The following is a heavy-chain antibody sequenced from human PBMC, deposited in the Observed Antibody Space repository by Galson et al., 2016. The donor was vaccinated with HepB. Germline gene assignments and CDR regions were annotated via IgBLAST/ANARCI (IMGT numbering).Heavy chain of an antibody. CDR1: GFTFRYFS. D-gene: IGHD4-17*01. Sequence: SLRLSCAASGFTFRYFSIHRVRHAPGKGLEWVTIISDDVSSKYYADSVKGRFTISRDNSTNTGNLQMNNLRTEDTAVYYCARDGNADSPWGQGTLVTVSS. CDR2: ISDDVSSK. V-gene: IGHV3-30*14. J-gene: IGHJ5*02. CDR3: ARDGNADSP.